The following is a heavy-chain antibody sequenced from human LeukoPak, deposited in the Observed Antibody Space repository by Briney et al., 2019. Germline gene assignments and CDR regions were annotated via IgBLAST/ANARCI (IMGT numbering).Heavy chain of an antibody. CDR2: ISSSSSTI. V-gene: IGHV3-48*04. CDR1: GFTLSSYS. Sequence: PGGSLRLSCAASGFTLSSYSMSWVRQAPGKGLEWVSYISSSSSTIYYADSVKGRFTISRDNAKNSLYLQMNSLRAEDTAVYYCARDRWPAAGTGYYMDVWGKGTTVTVSS. J-gene: IGHJ6*03. CDR3: ARDRWPAAGTGYYMDV. D-gene: IGHD6-13*01.